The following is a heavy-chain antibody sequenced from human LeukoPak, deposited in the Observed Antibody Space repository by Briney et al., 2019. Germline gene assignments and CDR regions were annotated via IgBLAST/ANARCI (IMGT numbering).Heavy chain of an antibody. CDR1: GFTFSSYE. J-gene: IGHJ4*02. V-gene: IGHV3-48*03. D-gene: IGHD3-3*01. CDR3: ARSARLMKGVVEVTALDD. CDR2: LSSSGSAF. Sequence: AGGSLRLSCAAPGFTFSSYEMNWVRQAPGKGLEWIAYLSSSGSAFSYADSVKGRFTIARDNAKNPVYLEMNSLRADDTAVYYCARSARLMKGVVEVTALDDWGQGTLVTVSS.